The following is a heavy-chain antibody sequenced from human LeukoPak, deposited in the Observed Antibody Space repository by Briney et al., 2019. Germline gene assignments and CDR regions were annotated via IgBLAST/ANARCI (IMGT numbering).Heavy chain of an antibody. Sequence: GGSLRLLCAASGFTFEEHGMSWVRQAPGKGLEGVSGINGNGGSTVYAESAKGRFTISRDNAKNSLYLQMNSLRAEDTALYYCAGGDSSGWYFDYWGQGILVTVSS. CDR1: GFTFEEHG. V-gene: IGHV3-20*04. CDR2: INGNGGST. D-gene: IGHD6-19*01. CDR3: AGGDSSGWYFDY. J-gene: IGHJ4*02.